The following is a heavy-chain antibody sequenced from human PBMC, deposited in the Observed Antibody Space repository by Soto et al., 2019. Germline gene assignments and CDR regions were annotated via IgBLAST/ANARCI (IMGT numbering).Heavy chain of an antibody. CDR1: GYTFTSYA. CDR3: ARGGGWYVWFDP. Sequence: ASVKVSCNGSGYTFTSYAMHWVRQAPGQRLEWMGWINAGNGNTKYSQKFQGRVTITRDTSASTAYMELSSLRSEDTAVYYCARGGGWYVWFDPWGQGTLVTVSS. V-gene: IGHV1-3*01. CDR2: INAGNGNT. J-gene: IGHJ5*02. D-gene: IGHD6-19*01.